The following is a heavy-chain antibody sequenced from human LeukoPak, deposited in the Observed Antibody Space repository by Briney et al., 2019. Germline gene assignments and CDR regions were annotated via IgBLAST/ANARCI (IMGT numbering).Heavy chain of an antibody. V-gene: IGHV1-18*01. CDR2: ISGYNDNT. CDR1: GYTFTSYG. CDR3: ARALLYSGSYFDY. J-gene: IGHJ4*02. Sequence: VASVTVSCKASGYTFTSYGISWVRQAPGQGLEWVGWISGYNDNTNYAQKFQGRVTMTTDISTNTAYMELRSLRSDDTAVYYCARALLYSGSYFDYWGQGTLVTVSS. D-gene: IGHD1-26*01.